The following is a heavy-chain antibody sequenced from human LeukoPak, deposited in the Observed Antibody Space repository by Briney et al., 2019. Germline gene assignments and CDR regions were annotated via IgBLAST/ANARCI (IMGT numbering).Heavy chain of an antibody. CDR3: ARGPYSSSWYDFDY. D-gene: IGHD6-13*01. J-gene: IGHJ4*02. CDR2: IYYSGST. V-gene: IGHV4-59*01. CDR1: GGSISSYY. Sequence: GSLRLSCTVSGGSISSYYWSWIRQPPGKGLEWIGYIYYSGSTTYNPSLKSRVTISVDTSKNQFSLKLSSVTAADTAVYYCARGPYSSSWYDFDYWGQGTLVTVSS.